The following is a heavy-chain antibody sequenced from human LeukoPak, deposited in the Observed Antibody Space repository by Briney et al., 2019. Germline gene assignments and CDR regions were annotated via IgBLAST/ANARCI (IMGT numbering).Heavy chain of an antibody. CDR2: IYYSGST. CDR3: ARHQRSYEAFDI. J-gene: IGHJ3*02. Sequence: SETLFLTCTVPGGSISSYYWSWVRQPPGKGLEWIGYIYYSGSTNYNPSLKSRVTMSVDTSKNQFSLKLSSVTAADTAVYYCARHQRSYEAFDIWGQGTMVTVSS. V-gene: IGHV4-59*08. D-gene: IGHD3-3*01. CDR1: GGSISSYY.